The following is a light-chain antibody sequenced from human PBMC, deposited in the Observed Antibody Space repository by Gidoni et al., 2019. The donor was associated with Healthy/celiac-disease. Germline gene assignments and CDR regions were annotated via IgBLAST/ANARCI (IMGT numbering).Light chain of an antibody. Sequence: EIVMTQSPATLSDSPGERATLPCRASQSVSSNLAWYQQKPGQAPRLLIYGASTRATGIPARFSGSGSGTEFTLTISSLQSEDFAVYYCQQYNNWPPLTFGGGTKVEIK. CDR2: GAS. J-gene: IGKJ4*01. CDR1: QSVSSN. CDR3: QQYNNWPPLT. V-gene: IGKV3-15*01.